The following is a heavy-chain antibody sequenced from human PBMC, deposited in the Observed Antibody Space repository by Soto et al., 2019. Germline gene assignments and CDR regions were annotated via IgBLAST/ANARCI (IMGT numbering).Heavy chain of an antibody. CDR3: ARWSAIVGGAEALDV. J-gene: IGHJ3*01. CDR2: LSAYNGDT. CDR1: GYTFINYG. V-gene: IGHV1-18*01. Sequence: QVQLVQSGAEVKKPGASVRVSCKTSGYTFINYGITWVRQAPGQGLEWMGWLSAYNGDTRSSEKLQERFTMTTDTSTNPVYMDLRSLTSDDPAVYYCARWSAIVGGAEALDVWGQGTMVIVSS. D-gene: IGHD1-26*01.